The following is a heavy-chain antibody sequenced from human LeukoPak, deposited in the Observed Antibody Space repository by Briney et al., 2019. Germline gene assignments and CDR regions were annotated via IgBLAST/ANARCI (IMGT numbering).Heavy chain of an antibody. CDR3: ARGHSPFDY. J-gene: IGHJ4*02. CDR2: IYYSGST. CDR1: GSSISSHY. Sequence: SETLSLTCTVSGSSISSHYWSWIRQPPGKGLEWIGYIYYSGSTNYNPSLKSRVTISVDTSKNQFSLKLSSVTAADTAVYYCARGHSPFDYWGQGTLVTVSS. D-gene: IGHD2-21*01. V-gene: IGHV4-59*11.